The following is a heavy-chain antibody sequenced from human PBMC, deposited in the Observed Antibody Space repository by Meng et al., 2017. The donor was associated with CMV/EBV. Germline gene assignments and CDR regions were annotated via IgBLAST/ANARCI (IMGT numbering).Heavy chain of an antibody. Sequence: GESLKISCAASGFTFSSYAMSWVRQAPGKGLEWVAVISYDGSNKYYADSVKGRFTISRDNSKNTLYLQMNSLRAEDTAVYYCARDRILVPSAYYGMDVWGQGTTVTVSS. CDR1: GFTFSSYA. D-gene: IGHD2-2*01. J-gene: IGHJ6*02. CDR3: ARDRILVPSAYYGMDV. CDR2: ISYDGSNK. V-gene: IGHV3-30*04.